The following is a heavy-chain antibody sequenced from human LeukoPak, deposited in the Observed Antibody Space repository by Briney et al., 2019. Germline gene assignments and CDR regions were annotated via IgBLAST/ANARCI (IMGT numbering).Heavy chain of an antibody. Sequence: SETLSLTCTVSGGSISSYYWSWIRQPPGKGLEWIGYIYYSGSTNYNPSLKRRVTISVDTSKNQFSLKLSSVTAADTAVYYCAGPWPRYYYGSGSYQAFDIWGQGTMVTVSS. D-gene: IGHD3-10*01. CDR3: AGPWPRYYYGSGSYQAFDI. V-gene: IGHV4-59*01. J-gene: IGHJ3*02. CDR1: GGSISSYY. CDR2: IYYSGST.